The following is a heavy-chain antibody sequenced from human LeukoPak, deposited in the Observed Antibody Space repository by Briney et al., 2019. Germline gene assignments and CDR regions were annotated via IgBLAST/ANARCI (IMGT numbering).Heavy chain of an antibody. D-gene: IGHD3-22*01. J-gene: IGHJ4*02. CDR3: AKDSGTYYYDSSGSADY. V-gene: IGHV3-11*04. Sequence: GGSLRLSCAASGFTFSDYYMSWIRQAPGKGLEWVSYISSSGSTIYYADSVKGRFTISRDNAKNSLYLQMNSLRAEDTAVYYCAKDSGTYYYDSSGSADYWGQGTLVTVSS. CDR2: ISSSGSTI. CDR1: GFTFSDYY.